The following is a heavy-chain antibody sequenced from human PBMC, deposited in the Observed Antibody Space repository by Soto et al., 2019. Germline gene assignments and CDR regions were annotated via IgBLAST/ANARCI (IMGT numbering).Heavy chain of an antibody. CDR1: GYTFTTYA. V-gene: IGHV1-3*01. CDR2: INAANGNT. CDR3: ATVPSAVAIFTANYGRGMDV. D-gene: IGHD3-3*01. Sequence: QVQLVQSGAEVKKPGASVKVSCKASGYTFTTYAIHWVRQAPGQRLGWMGWINAANGNTKNSQTFQGRVTITRKTSAATADMDLSSLKSGYTAVYYCATVPSAVAIFTANYGRGMDVWSQETRVTV. J-gene: IGHJ6*02.